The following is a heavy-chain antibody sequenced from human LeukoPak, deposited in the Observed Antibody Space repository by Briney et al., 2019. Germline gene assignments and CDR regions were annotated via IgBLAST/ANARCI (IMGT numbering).Heavy chain of an antibody. CDR3: ARENTWYDY. D-gene: IGHD6-13*01. CDR1: GYSFNSYW. Sequence: GGSLKISCKGSGYSFNSYWIGWVRQMPGKGLEWMGTIYPGDSDARYSPSFQGQVTISADKSFSTAYLQWNSLKASDTAMYYCARENTWYDYWGQGTLVTVSS. CDR2: IYPGDSDA. J-gene: IGHJ4*02. V-gene: IGHV5-51*01.